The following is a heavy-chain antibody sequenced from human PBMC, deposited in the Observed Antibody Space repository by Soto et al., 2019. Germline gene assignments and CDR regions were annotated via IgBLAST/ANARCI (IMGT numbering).Heavy chain of an antibody. CDR2: IIPTIGTT. V-gene: IGHV1-69*12. D-gene: IGHD5-12*01. J-gene: IGHJ4*02. CDR3: ARDLGSGYEPGDY. Sequence: QVQLVQSGAEVKKPGSSVTVSCQASGDTFPIFAISWVRQAPGQGLEWRGGIIPTIGTTNYAQRCQGRSTMTGDESTGTAYMELSSLKSEDTAVDDCARDLGSGYEPGDYWGQGTRVTVSS. CDR1: GDTFPIFA.